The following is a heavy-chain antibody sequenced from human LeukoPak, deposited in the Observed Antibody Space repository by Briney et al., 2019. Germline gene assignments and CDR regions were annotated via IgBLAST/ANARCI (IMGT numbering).Heavy chain of an antibody. V-gene: IGHV4-39*07. CDR3: ARLEPTRMATILPGAFDI. CDR1: GGSISSSSYY. D-gene: IGHD5-24*01. J-gene: IGHJ3*02. CDR2: IHYSGST. Sequence: PSETLSLTCTVSGGSISSSSYYWGWIRQPPGKGLEWIGSIHYSGSTYYNPSLKSRVTISVDTSKNQFSLKLSSVTAADTAVYYCARLEPTRMATILPGAFDIWGQGTMVTVSS.